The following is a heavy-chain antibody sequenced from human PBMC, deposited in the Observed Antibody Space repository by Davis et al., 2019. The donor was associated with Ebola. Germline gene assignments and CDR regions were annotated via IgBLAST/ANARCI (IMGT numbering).Heavy chain of an antibody. CDR3: TTPGGQDSGYDVFDI. CDR1: GYIFINYY. CDR2: INPSGGRT. V-gene: IGHV1-46*03. D-gene: IGHD5-12*01. Sequence: AASVTVSCKASGYIFINYYIHWVRQAPGQGLEWMGMINPSGGRTIYAQKFQGRVTVTRDTSTTTVYMDLSSLRSEDTALYYCTTPGGQDSGYDVFDIWGQGTMVTVSS. J-gene: IGHJ3*02.